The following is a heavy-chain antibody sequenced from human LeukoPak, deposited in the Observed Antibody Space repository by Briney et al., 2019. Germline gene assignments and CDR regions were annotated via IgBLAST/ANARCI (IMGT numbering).Heavy chain of an antibody. CDR1: GFTFSTYA. CDR2: ISFDGSNK. V-gene: IGHV3-30*04. CDR3: AKDREEKLLWFNY. D-gene: IGHD3-10*01. Sequence: GRSLRLSCAASGFTFSTYAMHWVRQAPGKGLEWVAIISFDGSNKYYADSVKGRFTISRDNSKNTLYLQMNSLRAEDTAVYYCAKDREEKLLWFNYWGQGTLVTVSS. J-gene: IGHJ4*02.